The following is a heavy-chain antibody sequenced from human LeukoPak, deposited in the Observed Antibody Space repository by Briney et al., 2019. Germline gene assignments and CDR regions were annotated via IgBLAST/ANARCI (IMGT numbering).Heavy chain of an antibody. CDR2: IYPGDSDT. D-gene: IGHD4-17*01. CDR1: GYSFTNYW. V-gene: IGHV5-51*01. J-gene: IGHJ3*02. Sequence: KPGESLKISCKGSGYSFTNYWIGWVRQMPGKGLEWMAIIYPGDSDTRYSPSFQGLVIISADKSTSTAYLQWSSLKASDTAMYYCARQGTTVTHEGAFVIWGQGTMFTVS. CDR3: ARQGTTVTHEGAFVI.